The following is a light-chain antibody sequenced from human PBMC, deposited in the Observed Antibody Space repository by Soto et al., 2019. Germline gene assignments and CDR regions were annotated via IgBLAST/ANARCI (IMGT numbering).Light chain of an antibody. Sequence: QSALTQTASVSGSPGQSITISCTGTSSDVGGYNYVSWYQQHPGKAPKLMIYEVSNRPSGVSNRYSGSKSGNTASLTISGLQAEDEADYYCSSYTSSSIDYVFGTGTKLIVL. CDR2: EVS. V-gene: IGLV2-14*01. CDR1: SSDVGGYNY. CDR3: SSYTSSSIDYV. J-gene: IGLJ1*01.